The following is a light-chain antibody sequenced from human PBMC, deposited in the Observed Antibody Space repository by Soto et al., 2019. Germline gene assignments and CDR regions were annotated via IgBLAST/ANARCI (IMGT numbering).Light chain of an antibody. V-gene: IGKV2-28*01. CDR3: MQDLQTPWT. CDR2: LAS. J-gene: IGKJ1*01. CDR1: QSLLDSNGYNF. Sequence: DIVMTQSPLSLPVTPGETASISCRSSQSLLDSNGYNFLEWYLQKPGESPHLLIYLASNRASGVTDRFSGIVSVTDFTLKISGVEAEDVGVYYCMQDLQTPWTFGQGTEVEIK.